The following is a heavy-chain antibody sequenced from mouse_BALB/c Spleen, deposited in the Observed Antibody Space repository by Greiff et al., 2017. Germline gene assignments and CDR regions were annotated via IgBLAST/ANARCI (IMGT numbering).Heavy chain of an antibody. Sequence: EVKLMESGGGLVQPGGSLRLSCATSGFPLTDYYMSWVRQPPGKALAWLGFIRNKANGYTTEYSASVKGRFTISRDNSQSILYLQMNTLRAEDSATYYCARDYYYGISFPFDDWGQGTTLTVSS. V-gene: IGHV7-3*02. CDR1: GFPLTDYY. J-gene: IGHJ2*01. CDR3: ARDYYYGISFPFDD. D-gene: IGHD1-1*01. CDR2: IRNKANGYTT.